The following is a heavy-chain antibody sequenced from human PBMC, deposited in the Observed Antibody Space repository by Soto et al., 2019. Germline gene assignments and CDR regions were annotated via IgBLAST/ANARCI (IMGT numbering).Heavy chain of an antibody. CDR3: ARWYPPYYFDY. J-gene: IGHJ4*02. CDR2: IYHSWTT. D-gene: IGHD6-13*01. V-gene: IGHV4-4*02. CDR1: GGSISSGNW. Sequence: QVQLQESGPGLVKPSGTLSLTCVVSGGSISSGNWWSWVRQPPGKGLEWIGEIYHSWTTNYNPSLKSRVTISVDTFKNQFSLNLSSVTAADTAVYYCARWYPPYYFDYWGQGTLVTVSS.